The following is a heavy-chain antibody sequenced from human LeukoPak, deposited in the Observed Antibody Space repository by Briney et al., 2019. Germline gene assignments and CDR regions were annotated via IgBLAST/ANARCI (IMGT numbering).Heavy chain of an antibody. J-gene: IGHJ4*02. CDR2: ISSSGSTK. V-gene: IGHV3-48*04. D-gene: IGHD3-22*01. Sequence: GGSLRLSCAASGFTFSSYGMHWVRQAPGKGLEWVSSISSSGSTKYYADSVKGRFTISRDNAKNSLYLQMNSLRAEDTAVYYCARVGHDSSCYYYHFDYWGQGTLVTVSS. CDR1: GFTFSSYG. CDR3: ARVGHDSSCYYYHFDY.